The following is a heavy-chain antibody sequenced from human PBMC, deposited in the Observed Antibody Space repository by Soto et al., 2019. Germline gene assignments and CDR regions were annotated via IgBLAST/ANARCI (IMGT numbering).Heavy chain of an antibody. CDR3: ANNIAAAGTYYYYGMDV. CDR1: GFTFSSYA. V-gene: IGHV3-23*01. D-gene: IGHD6-13*01. Sequence: GGSLRLSCAASGFTFSSYAMSWVRQAPGKGLGWVSAISGSGGSTYYADSVKGRFTISRDNSKNTLYLQMNSLRAEDTAVYYCANNIAAAGTYYYYGMDVWGQGTTVTVSS. J-gene: IGHJ6*02. CDR2: ISGSGGST.